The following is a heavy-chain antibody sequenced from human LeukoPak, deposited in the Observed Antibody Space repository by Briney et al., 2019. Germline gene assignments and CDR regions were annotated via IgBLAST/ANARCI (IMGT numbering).Heavy chain of an antibody. CDR2: IYYSGTT. D-gene: IGHD3-10*01. CDR1: GGSISSSVYY. CDR3: ARHQSFIRGVMIGWFDP. V-gene: IGHV4-39*01. Sequence: PSETLSLTCTVSGGSISSSVYYWAWIRQPPGKGLEWIGSIYYSGTTHCNPPVKSRVTIYIDTSKNQFSLKLSSVTAADTAVYYCARHQSFIRGVMIGWFDPWGQGTQVTVSS. J-gene: IGHJ5*02.